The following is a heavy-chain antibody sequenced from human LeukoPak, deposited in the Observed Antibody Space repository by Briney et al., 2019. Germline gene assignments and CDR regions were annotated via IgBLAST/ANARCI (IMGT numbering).Heavy chain of an antibody. CDR2: IDPSDSYT. CDR3: ARHPYYYGSGSYYDVNYFAY. J-gene: IGHJ4*02. CDR1: GYSFTSYW. V-gene: IGHV5-10-1*01. Sequence: GESLKISCQGSGYSFTSYWISWVRQMPGKGLEWMGRIDPSDSYTNYSPSFQGHVTISADKSISTAYLQWSSLKASDTAMYYCARHPYYYGSGSYYDVNYFAYWGQGTLVTVSS. D-gene: IGHD3-10*01.